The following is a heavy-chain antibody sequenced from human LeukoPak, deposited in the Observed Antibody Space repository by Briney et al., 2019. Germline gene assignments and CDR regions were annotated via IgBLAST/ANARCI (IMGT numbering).Heavy chain of an antibody. CDR3: AKPVSGGLAVTADWFHP. Sequence: GGSLRLSCAASGFTFSSYSMSWLRQPPGKGLEWVSTINANSGTTSYAASVRGRFTISRDNSKNTLYLQVNTLRADDTATYYCAKPVSGGLAVTADWFHPWGQGTLVVVSS. V-gene: IGHV3-23*01. D-gene: IGHD6-19*01. J-gene: IGHJ5*01. CDR1: GFTFSSYS. CDR2: INANSGTT.